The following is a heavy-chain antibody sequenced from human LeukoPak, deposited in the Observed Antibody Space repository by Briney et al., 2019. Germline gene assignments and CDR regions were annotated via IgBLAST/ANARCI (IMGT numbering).Heavy chain of an antibody. V-gene: IGHV4-34*01. Sequence: SETLSLTCAVYGGSFSGFYWTWIRQAPGKGLEWIGEINPSGRISYNPSLKSRLTISVDASKNQFSLNLRSLTAADTAVYYCARGRQEVSMIVVVMTAVSYYLDVWGKGTTVAVS. D-gene: IGHD3-22*01. CDR3: ARGRQEVSMIVVVMTAVSYYLDV. J-gene: IGHJ6*03. CDR2: INPSGRI. CDR1: GGSFSGFY.